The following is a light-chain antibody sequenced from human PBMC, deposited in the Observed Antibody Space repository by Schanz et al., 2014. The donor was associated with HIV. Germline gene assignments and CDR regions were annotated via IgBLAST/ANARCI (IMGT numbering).Light chain of an antibody. V-gene: IGLV2-14*03. CDR3: ISYTSDTVL. CDR2: DVS. J-gene: IGLJ2*01. CDR1: SGDVGSYNY. Sequence: QSALTQPASVSGSPGQSISISCTGTSGDVGSYNYVSWYQQHPGKAPKLMIYDVSNRPSGVSSRFSGSKSGNTASLTISGLQPEDEADYYCISYTSDTVLFGGGTQLTVL.